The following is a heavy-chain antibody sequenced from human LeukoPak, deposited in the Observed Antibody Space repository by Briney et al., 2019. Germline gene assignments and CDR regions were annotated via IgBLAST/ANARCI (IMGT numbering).Heavy chain of an antibody. CDR3: AKLMVRGAY. J-gene: IGHJ4*02. CDR2: IRYDGSNK. D-gene: IGHD3-10*01. Sequence: SGGSLRLSCAASGFTFSSYGMHWVRQAPGKGLEWVAFIRYDGSNKYYADSVKGRFTISRDNSKNTLYLQMNSLRAEDTAVYYCAKLMVRGAYWGQGTLVTVSS. V-gene: IGHV3-30*02. CDR1: GFTFSSYG.